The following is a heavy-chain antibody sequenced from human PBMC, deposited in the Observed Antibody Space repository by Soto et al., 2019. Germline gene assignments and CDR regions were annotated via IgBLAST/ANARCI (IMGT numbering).Heavy chain of an antibody. CDR3: ARGVSAGVDC. J-gene: IGHJ4*02. CDR1: GYSFTSLD. V-gene: IGHV1-8*01. Sequence: QVQLVQSGAEVREPGASVKVSCKASGYSFTSLDINWVRQTAGQGLEWMGWMEPSTGRTGYAQKFQGRVTMTRDTSINTAYMEVTTLTSDDTAFYYCARGVSAGVDCWGEGTLVTFSS. CDR2: MEPSTGRT. D-gene: IGHD3-10*01.